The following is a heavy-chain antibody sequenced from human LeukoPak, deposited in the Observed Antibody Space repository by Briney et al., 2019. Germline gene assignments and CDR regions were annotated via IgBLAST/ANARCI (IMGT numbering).Heavy chain of an antibody. V-gene: IGHV7-4-1*02. CDR2: INTNTGNP. CDR3: ARGTAEPDY. Sequence: GASVKVSCKASGYTFTNYSMNWVRQPPGQGLEWMGWINTNTGNPTYAQGFTGRFVFSLDTSVSTAYLHISSLKAEDTAVYYCARGTAEPDYWGQGTLVTVS. CDR1: GYTFTNYS. J-gene: IGHJ4*02. D-gene: IGHD5-18*01.